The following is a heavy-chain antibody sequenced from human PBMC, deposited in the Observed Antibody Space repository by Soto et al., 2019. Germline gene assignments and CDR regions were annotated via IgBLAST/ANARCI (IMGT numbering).Heavy chain of an antibody. J-gene: IGHJ5*02. D-gene: IGHD6-19*01. CDR3: AKGADSSGWYPLSSWFDP. V-gene: IGHV3-23*01. CDR2: ISGSGGST. Sequence: PGESLKISCAAAGVTFSSYAMSWVRQAPGKGLGWVSAISGSGGSTYYADSVKGLFTISRDNSKNTLYLQMNSLRAEDTAVYYCAKGADSSGWYPLSSWFDPWGQGTLVTVSS. CDR1: GVTFSSYA.